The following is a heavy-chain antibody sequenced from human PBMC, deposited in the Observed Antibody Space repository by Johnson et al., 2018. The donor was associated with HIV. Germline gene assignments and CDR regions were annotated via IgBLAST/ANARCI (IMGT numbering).Heavy chain of an antibody. Sequence: VQLVESGGGVVKPGGSLRLSCAASGFTFSSYDMHWVRQATGKGLEWVSAIGTAGDTYYPGSVKGRFTISRENAKNSLYLQMNSLRAGDTAVYYCARGKGAAAAEAFDIWGQGTMVTVSS. CDR3: ARGKGAAAAEAFDI. V-gene: IGHV3-13*01. D-gene: IGHD6-13*01. CDR1: GFTFSSYD. CDR2: IGTAGDT. J-gene: IGHJ3*02.